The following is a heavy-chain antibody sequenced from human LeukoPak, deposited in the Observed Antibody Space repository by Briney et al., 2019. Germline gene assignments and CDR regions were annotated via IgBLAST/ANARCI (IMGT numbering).Heavy chain of an antibody. CDR2: IYSGGNT. J-gene: IGHJ4*02. CDR3: AREFVLTGYSAYYFDY. Sequence: PGGSLRLSCAASGFTVRSNYMSWVRQAPGKGLEWVSVIYSGGNTYYTDSVKGRFTISRDISKNTVYLQMSSLRAEDTAVYYCAREFVLTGYSAYYFDYWGQGTLVTVSS. D-gene: IGHD3-9*01. CDR1: GFTVRSNY. V-gene: IGHV3-53*01.